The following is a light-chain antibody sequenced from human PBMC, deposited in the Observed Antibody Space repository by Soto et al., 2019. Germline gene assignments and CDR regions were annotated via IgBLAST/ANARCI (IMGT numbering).Light chain of an antibody. CDR3: RQYGSSPPT. J-gene: IGKJ4*01. CDR1: QSVSSH. CDR2: DAS. Sequence: EIVVTQSPATLSLSPGERATLSCRASQSVSSHLAWYQQKPGQAPRLLIYDASTRDTGIPARFSGSGSGTDFTLTISRLEPEDFAVYYCRQYGSSPPTFGGGTKVDI. V-gene: IGKV3-20*01.